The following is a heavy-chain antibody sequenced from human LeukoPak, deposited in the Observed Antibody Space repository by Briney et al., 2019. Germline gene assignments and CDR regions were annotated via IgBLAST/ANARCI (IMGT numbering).Heavy chain of an antibody. Sequence: GGSLRLSCTGSGFSFGDYIMSWVRQAPGKGLEWVGFIRSKAYGETIEYAASVKGRFIVWRDDSKNIAYLQMNSLKSEDTAVYYCTRGCGGGTCLEGMVFWGQGTLVTVSS. CDR2: IRSKAYGETI. CDR3: TRGCGGGTCLEGMVF. CDR1: GFSFGDYI. J-gene: IGHJ1*01. D-gene: IGHD2-15*01. V-gene: IGHV3-49*04.